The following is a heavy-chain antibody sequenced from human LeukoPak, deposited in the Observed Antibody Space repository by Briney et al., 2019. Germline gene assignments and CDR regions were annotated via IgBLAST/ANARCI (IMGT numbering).Heavy chain of an antibody. CDR3: ARSGIMTSDAFDI. J-gene: IGHJ3*02. V-gene: IGHV4-39*01. CDR1: GGSISSSSYY. D-gene: IGHD1-26*01. Sequence: PSETLSLTCTVSGGSISSSSYYWGWIRQPPGKGLEWIGSIYYSGSTYYNPSLKSRVTISVDTSKNQFSLKLSSVTAADTAVYYCARSGIMTSDAFDIWGQGTMVTVSS. CDR2: IYYSGST.